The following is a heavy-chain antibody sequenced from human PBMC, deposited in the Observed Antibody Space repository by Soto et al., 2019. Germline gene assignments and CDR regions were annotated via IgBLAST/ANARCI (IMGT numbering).Heavy chain of an antibody. J-gene: IGHJ5*02. Sequence: ASVKVSCKASGYTFTNFGVTWVRRAPGQGLEWMGWISAYTDTPNYAQKFQGRVTMTIDISTSTAYMDLRSLTSDDTAVYYCARVIPGVEAWFGPWGQGTLVTVSS. V-gene: IGHV1-18*01. D-gene: IGHD2-2*01. CDR3: ARVIPGVEAWFGP. CDR1: GYTFTNFG. CDR2: ISAYTDTP.